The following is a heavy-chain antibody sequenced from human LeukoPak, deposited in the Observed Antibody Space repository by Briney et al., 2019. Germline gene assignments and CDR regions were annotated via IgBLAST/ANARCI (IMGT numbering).Heavy chain of an antibody. D-gene: IGHD2-15*01. CDR1: GFTVSSYW. CDR3: ATTDCSGGSCYLLDF. V-gene: IGHV3-74*01. CDR2: INGDDSSA. Sequence: GGSLRLSCAASGFTVSSYWMHWVRQAPGKGLVWVSRINGDDSSATYADSVKGRFTISRDNAKNTMYLQMNSLRAEDTAVYYCATTDCSGGSCYLLDFWGQGTLVTVSS. J-gene: IGHJ4*02.